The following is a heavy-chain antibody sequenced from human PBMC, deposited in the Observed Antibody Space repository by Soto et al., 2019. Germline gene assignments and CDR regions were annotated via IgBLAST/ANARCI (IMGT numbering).Heavy chain of an antibody. J-gene: IGHJ6*03. CDR3: TRQGYDILTGYPDYYYYYIDV. V-gene: IGHV3-73*01. Sequence: EVQLVESGGGLVQPGGSLKLSCAASGFTFSGSAMHWVRQASGKGLEWVGRIRSKANSYATAYAASVKGRFTISRDDSKNTAYLQMNSLKTEDTAVYYCTRQGYDILTGYPDYYYYYIDVWGKGTTVTVSS. D-gene: IGHD3-9*01. CDR2: IRSKANSYAT. CDR1: GFTFSGSA.